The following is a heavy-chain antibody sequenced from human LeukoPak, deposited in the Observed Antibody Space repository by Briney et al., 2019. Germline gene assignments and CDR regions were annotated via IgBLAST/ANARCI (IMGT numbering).Heavy chain of an antibody. V-gene: IGHV1-2*06. J-gene: IGHJ1*01. Sequence: ASVKVSCKASGYTFTGYYMHWVRQAPGQGLEWMGRINPNSGGTNYAQKFQGRVTMTWDTSISTAYMELSRLRSDDTAVYYCARTTVRGVILGEYFQHWGQGTLVTVSS. CDR2: INPNSGGT. CDR1: GYTFTGYY. CDR3: ARTTVRGVILGEYFQH. D-gene: IGHD3-10*01.